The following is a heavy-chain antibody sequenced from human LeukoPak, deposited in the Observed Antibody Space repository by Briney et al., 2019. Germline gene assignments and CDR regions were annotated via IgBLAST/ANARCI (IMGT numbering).Heavy chain of an antibody. Sequence: GGSLRLSCAASGFTCSAFWMHWVRQAPGKGLGWVSRINSDGSSTTYADSVKARFTISRDNAKNTLYLQMTSLRAEDTAVYYCPRGLVHATSGYYSDYWGQGTLLTVTS. J-gene: IGHJ4*02. CDR3: PRGLVHATSGYYSDY. V-gene: IGHV3-74*01. D-gene: IGHD3-22*01. CDR2: INSDGSST. CDR1: GFTCSAFW.